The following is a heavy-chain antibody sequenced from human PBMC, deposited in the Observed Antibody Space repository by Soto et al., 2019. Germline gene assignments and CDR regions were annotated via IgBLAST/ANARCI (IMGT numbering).Heavy chain of an antibody. V-gene: IGHV3-7*01. Sequence: PGGSLRLSCAASGFTCSSYWMSWVRQAPGEGLEWVANIKQDGSEKYYVDSVKGRFTISRDNAKNSLYLQMNSLRAEDTAVYYCARSWFYYMDVWGKGTTVTVSS. CDR1: GFTCSSYW. CDR3: ARSWFYYMDV. J-gene: IGHJ6*03. CDR2: IKQDGSEK. D-gene: IGHD3-22*01.